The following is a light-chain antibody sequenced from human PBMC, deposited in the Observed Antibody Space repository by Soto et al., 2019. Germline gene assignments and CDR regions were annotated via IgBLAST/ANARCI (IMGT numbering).Light chain of an antibody. CDR2: KAS. Sequence: DIQMTQSPSTLSGSVGDRVTITCRASQTISCWLAWYQQKPGKAPKLLIYKASTLKSGVPSRFSGSGSGTEFTLTISRLQPDDFATYYCQHYNSYSEAFGQGTKVELK. V-gene: IGKV1-5*03. J-gene: IGKJ1*01. CDR1: QTISCW. CDR3: QHYNSYSEA.